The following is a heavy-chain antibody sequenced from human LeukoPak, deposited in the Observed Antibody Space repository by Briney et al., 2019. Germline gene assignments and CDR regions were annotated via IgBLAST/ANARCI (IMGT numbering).Heavy chain of an antibody. CDR2: IIPIFGTA. J-gene: IGHJ6*03. CDR1: GYTFTSYA. V-gene: IGHV1-69*06. D-gene: IGHD1-26*01. CDR3: ARVEIVGATGTGYYYYYYMDV. Sequence: SVKVSCKASGYTFTSYAISWVRQAPGQGLEWMGGIIPIFGTANYAQKFQGRVTITADKSTSTAYMELSSLRSEDTAVYYCARVEIVGATGTGYYYYYYMDVWGKGTTVTVSS.